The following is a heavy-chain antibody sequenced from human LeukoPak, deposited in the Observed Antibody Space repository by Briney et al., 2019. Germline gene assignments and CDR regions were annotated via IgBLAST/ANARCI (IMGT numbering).Heavy chain of an antibody. V-gene: IGHV3-66*01. D-gene: IGHD6-25*01. CDR1: GFTVSSNY. CDR3: ARDRSAGYADAFDI. Sequence: GGSLRLSCAASGFTVSSNYMNWVRQAPGKGLEWVSVIYSGGSAYYTDSVKGRFTISRDNSTNTLYLQMNSLRPEDPAVYYCARDRSAGYADAFDIWGQGTMVSVSS. J-gene: IGHJ3*02. CDR2: IYSGGSA.